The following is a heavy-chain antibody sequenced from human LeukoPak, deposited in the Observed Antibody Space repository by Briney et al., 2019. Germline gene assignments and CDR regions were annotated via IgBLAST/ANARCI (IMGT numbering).Heavy chain of an antibody. CDR1: GFTFRTFG. J-gene: IGHJ4*02. Sequence: PGGSLRLSCAASGFTFRTFGMHWVRHVPGKGPTWVSYISGDGSSTFYAGSVKGRFTVSRDNANKILYLQMDSLRVEDTAVYFCNRGGLGWGQGTLVTVSS. CDR2: ISGDGSST. CDR3: NRGGLG. D-gene: IGHD3-16*01. V-gene: IGHV3-74*01.